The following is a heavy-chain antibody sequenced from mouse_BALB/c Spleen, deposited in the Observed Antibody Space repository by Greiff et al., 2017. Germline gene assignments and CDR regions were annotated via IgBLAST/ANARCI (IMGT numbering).Heavy chain of an antibody. Sequence: LQQPGSELVRPGASVKLSCKDSGYTFTSYWMHWVKQRPGQGLEWIGNIYPGSGSTNYDEKFKSKATLTVDTSSSTAYMQLSSLTSEDSAVYYCTRLHYYGSSAAWFAYWGQGTLVTVSA. CDR1: GYTFTSYW. V-gene: IGHV1S22*01. CDR3: TRLHYYGSSAAWFAY. J-gene: IGHJ3*01. CDR2: IYPGSGST. D-gene: IGHD1-1*01.